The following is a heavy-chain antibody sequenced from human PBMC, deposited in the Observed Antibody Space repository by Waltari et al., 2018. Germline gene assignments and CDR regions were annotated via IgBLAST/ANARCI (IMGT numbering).Heavy chain of an antibody. D-gene: IGHD3-22*01. Sequence: QLQLQESGPGLVEPSETLSLTCSVSGGSISGNSYYWGWIRQPPGKGLEWIGRVHSGGTTYYHPSLKSRSSISLDTTEHRFSLKLTSVTAADTAVYYCARRSSGAYPDYYYGLDVWGQGATV. CDR3: ARRSSGAYPDYYYGLDV. CDR2: VHSGGTT. V-gene: IGHV4-39*02. J-gene: IGHJ6*02. CDR1: GGSISGNSYY.